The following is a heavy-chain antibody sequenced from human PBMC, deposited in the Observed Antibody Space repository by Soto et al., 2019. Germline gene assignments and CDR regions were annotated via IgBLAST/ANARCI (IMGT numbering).Heavy chain of an antibody. Sequence: GGSLRLSCAASGFTFSSYEMNWVRQAPGKGLEWVSYISSSGSTIYYADSVKGRFTISRDNAKNSLYLQMNGLRAEDTAVYYCARDRGMNGWGWDDAFDIWGQGTMVTVSS. CDR3: ARDRGMNGWGWDDAFDI. CDR1: GFTFSSYE. D-gene: IGHD3-10*01. CDR2: ISSSGSTI. V-gene: IGHV3-48*03. J-gene: IGHJ3*02.